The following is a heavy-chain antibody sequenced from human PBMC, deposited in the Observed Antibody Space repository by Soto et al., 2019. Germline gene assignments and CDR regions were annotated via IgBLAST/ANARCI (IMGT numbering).Heavy chain of an antibody. V-gene: IGHV3-23*01. CDR3: ARDLTSSGRSTYLGY. J-gene: IGHJ4*02. D-gene: IGHD6-19*01. CDR2: ISGDGATT. CDR1: GFTFSSYA. Sequence: GGSLRLSCAASGFTFSSYALSWVRQAPGKGLEWVSGISGDGATTYYTDSVKGRFTISRDSSTNTLYLQMNSLRAEDSAVYYCARDLTSSGRSTYLGYWGQGTLVTVSS.